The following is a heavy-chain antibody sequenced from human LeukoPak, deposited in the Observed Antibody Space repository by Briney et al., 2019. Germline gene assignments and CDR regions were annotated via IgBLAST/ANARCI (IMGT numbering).Heavy chain of an antibody. CDR3: ARGGVVYYDSSGYYYGGSFDY. CDR1: GFTFSSYS. CDR2: ISSSSSTI. J-gene: IGHJ4*02. V-gene: IGHV3-48*01. Sequence: GGSLRLSCAASGFTFSSYSMNWVRQAPGEGLEWVSYISSSSSTIYYADSVKGRFTISRDNAKNSLYLQMNSLRAEDTAVYYCARGGVVYYDSSGYYYGGSFDYWGQGTLVTVSS. D-gene: IGHD3-22*01.